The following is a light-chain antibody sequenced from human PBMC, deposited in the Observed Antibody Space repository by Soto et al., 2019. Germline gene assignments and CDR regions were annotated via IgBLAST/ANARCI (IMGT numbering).Light chain of an antibody. CDR3: CSYAGSYSYV. CDR2: DVS. V-gene: IGLV2-11*01. J-gene: IGLJ1*01. Sequence: QSALTQPRSVSWSPGQSVTISCTGTNSDVGGYKYVSWYQQYPGKAPKLMIYDVSKRPSGVPDRFSGSKSVNTASLTISGLQAEDEADYFCCSYAGSYSYVFGTGTKLTVL. CDR1: NSDVGGYKY.